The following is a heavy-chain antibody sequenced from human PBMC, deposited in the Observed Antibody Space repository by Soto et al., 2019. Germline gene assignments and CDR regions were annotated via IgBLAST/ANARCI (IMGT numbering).Heavy chain of an antibody. J-gene: IGHJ5*02. D-gene: IGHD2-2*01. V-gene: IGHV4-39*01. CDR3: ATRTRDIVVVPAAMPGNSVFDP. CDR1: GGSISSSSYY. CDR2: IYYSGST. Sequence: NPSETLSLTCTVSGGSISSSSYYWGWIRQPPGKGLEWIGSIYYSGSTYYNPSLKSRVTISVDTSKNQFSLKLSSVTAADTAVYYCATRTRDIVVVPAAMPGNSVFDPWGQGTLVTVSS.